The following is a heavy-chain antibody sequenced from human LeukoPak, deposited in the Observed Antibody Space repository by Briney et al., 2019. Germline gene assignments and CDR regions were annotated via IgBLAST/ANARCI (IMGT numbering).Heavy chain of an antibody. V-gene: IGHV4-59*01. CDR3: ARDRGGYSYGYRFDP. Sequence: SETLSLTRTVSGGSISSYYWSWIRQPPGKGLEWIGYIYYSGSTNYNPSLKSRVTISVDTSKNQFSLKLSSVTAADTAVYYCARDRGGYSYGYRFDPWGQGTLVTVSP. J-gene: IGHJ5*02. D-gene: IGHD5-18*01. CDR2: IYYSGST. CDR1: GGSISSYY.